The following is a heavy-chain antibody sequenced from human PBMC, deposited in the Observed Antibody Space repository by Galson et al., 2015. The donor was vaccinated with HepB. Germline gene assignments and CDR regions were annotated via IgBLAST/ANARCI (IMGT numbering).Heavy chain of an antibody. Sequence: LRLSCAASGFTFSSLGMTWVRQAPGKGLECVSAISVSGGSTDYADSVRGRFTISRDNSNNMLYLQMNNLRAEDTAVYYCAKGTTNIDSWGQGVQVTVSS. CDR1: GFTFSSLG. CDR3: AKGTTNIDS. J-gene: IGHJ4*02. CDR2: ISVSGGST. D-gene: IGHD1-1*01. V-gene: IGHV3-23*01.